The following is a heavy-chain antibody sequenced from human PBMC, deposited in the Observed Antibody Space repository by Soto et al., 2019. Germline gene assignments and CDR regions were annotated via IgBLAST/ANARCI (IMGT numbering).Heavy chain of an antibody. Sequence: PSETLALTCTVSGGSISSYDGSWIRQPPGKGLEWIGYIYYSGSTNYNPSLKSRVTISVDTSKNQFSLKLTSVTAADTAVYYCARVSAGYWYFDLWGRGTLVTVSS. V-gene: IGHV4-59*01. CDR2: IYYSGST. CDR3: ARVSAGYWYFDL. J-gene: IGHJ2*01. CDR1: GGSISSYD. D-gene: IGHD6-19*01.